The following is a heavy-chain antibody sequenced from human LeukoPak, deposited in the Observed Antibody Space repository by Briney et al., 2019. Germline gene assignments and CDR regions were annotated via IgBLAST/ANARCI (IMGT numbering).Heavy chain of an antibody. V-gene: IGHV3-23*01. Sequence: GGSLRLSCTASGFTFSSDAMIWVRQAPGKGLEWISAISGSGGSTYYADSVKGRFTISRDNSKNTLYLQMNSLRAEDTAVYYCAKYTDYGGNCDYWGQGTLVTVSS. J-gene: IGHJ4*02. CDR2: ISGSGGST. CDR1: GFTFSSDA. CDR3: AKYTDYGGNCDY. D-gene: IGHD4-23*01.